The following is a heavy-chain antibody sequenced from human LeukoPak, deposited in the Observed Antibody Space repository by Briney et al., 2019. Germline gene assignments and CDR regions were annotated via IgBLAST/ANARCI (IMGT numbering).Heavy chain of an antibody. CDR1: GGSISSYF. D-gene: IGHD3-9*01. J-gene: IGHJ2*01. CDR3: GRRTYYDTLTGYNYWYFDL. Sequence: SETLSLTCTVSGGSISSYFWSWIRQPPGKGLEWIGYINYSGSSDYNPSLKSRVTFSVDSSKNQFSLRLSSVTAPDTAVYYCGRRTYYDTLTGYNYWYFDLWGRGPLVPVSS. V-gene: IGHV4-59*01. CDR2: INYSGSS.